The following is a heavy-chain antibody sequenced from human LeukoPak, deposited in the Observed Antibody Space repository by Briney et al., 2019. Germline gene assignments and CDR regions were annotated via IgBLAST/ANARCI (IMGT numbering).Heavy chain of an antibody. Sequence: GGSLRLSCAASGLTFSSYSMNWVRQAPGKGLEWVSSISSSSSYIYCADSVKGRFTISRDNAKNPLYLQMNSLRAEDTAVYYCASYGSGSTYYYYYGMDVWGQGTTVTVSS. J-gene: IGHJ6*02. CDR3: ASYGSGSTYYYYYGMDV. CDR1: GLTFSSYS. CDR2: ISSSSSYI. D-gene: IGHD3-10*01. V-gene: IGHV3-21*01.